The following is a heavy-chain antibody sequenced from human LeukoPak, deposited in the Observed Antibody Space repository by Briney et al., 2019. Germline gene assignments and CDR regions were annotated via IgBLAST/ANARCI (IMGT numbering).Heavy chain of an antibody. D-gene: IGHD6-13*01. Sequence: PSETLSLTCTVSGGSISSGSYYWSWIRQPAGKGLEWIRRIYTSGSTNYNPSLKSRVTISVDTSKNQFSLKLSSVAAADTAVYYCAREMPSGYSSSWYPPAAYYFDYWGQGTLVTVSS. V-gene: IGHV4-61*02. CDR2: IYTSGST. CDR1: GGSISSGSYY. CDR3: AREMPSGYSSSWYPPAAYYFDY. J-gene: IGHJ4*02.